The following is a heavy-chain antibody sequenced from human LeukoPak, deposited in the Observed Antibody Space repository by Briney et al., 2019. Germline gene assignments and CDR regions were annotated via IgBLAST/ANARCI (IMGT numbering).Heavy chain of an antibody. D-gene: IGHD2-15*01. J-gene: IGHJ6*03. CDR1: GGTFSSYA. CDR2: IIPIFGTA. CDR3: AREGYCSGGSCYSDYYYYMDV. V-gene: IGHV1-69*06. Sequence: VKVSCKASGGTFSSYAISWVRQAPGQGLEWMGRIIPIFGTADYAQKFQGRVTITADKSTSTAYMELSSLRSEDTAVYYCAREGYCSGGSCYSDYYYYMDVWGKGTTVTVSS.